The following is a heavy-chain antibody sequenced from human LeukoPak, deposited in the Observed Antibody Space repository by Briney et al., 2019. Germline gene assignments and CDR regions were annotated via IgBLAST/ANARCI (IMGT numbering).Heavy chain of an antibody. J-gene: IGHJ6*02. CDR1: GYTFTSNY. CDR2: IYPRDGST. CDR3: ARAGGVGSGWRYYYYYYGMDV. V-gene: IGHV1-46*01. Sequence: ASVKVSCKASGYTFTSNYIHWVRQAPGQGLEWMGMIYPRDGSTSYAQKFQGRVTMTRNTSISTAYMELSSLRSEDTAVYYCARAGGVGSGWRYYYYYYGMDVWGQGTTVTVSS. D-gene: IGHD6-19*01.